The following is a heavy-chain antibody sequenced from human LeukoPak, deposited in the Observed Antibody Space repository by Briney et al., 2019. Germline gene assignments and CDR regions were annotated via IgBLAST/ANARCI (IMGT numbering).Heavy chain of an antibody. CDR3: ARPKSPAYYYDSSGFGY. V-gene: IGHV3-53*05. CDR2: TYGGGST. J-gene: IGHJ4*02. Sequence: GGSLRLSCAASGFTVSSKYMSWVRQAPGKGLEWVSVTYGGGSTYYADSVKGRFTISRDNSKNTLYLQMNSLRAEDTAVYYCARPKSPAYYYDSSGFGYWGQGTLVTVSS. CDR1: GFTVSSKY. D-gene: IGHD3-22*01.